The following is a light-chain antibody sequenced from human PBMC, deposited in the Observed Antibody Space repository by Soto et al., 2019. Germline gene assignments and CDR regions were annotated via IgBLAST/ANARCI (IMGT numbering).Light chain of an antibody. Sequence: EIVLTQTPLFSPVTLGQPASISCRSSHSLLYSDGNTYLSWLQQRPGQPPRLLIYQVSNRFSGVPDRFSGSGAGTDFTLKISRVEGEDVGVYYCMQATQCGIAFGQGTRLEI. CDR1: HSLLYSDGNTY. CDR3: MQATQCGIA. J-gene: IGKJ5*01. CDR2: QVS. V-gene: IGKV2-24*01.